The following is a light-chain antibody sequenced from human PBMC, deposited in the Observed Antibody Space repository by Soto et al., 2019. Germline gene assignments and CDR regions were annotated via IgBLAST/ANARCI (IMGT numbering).Light chain of an antibody. CDR1: QSVGSY. V-gene: IGKV3-11*01. CDR3: QQLSHWPFT. Sequence: EIVLTQSPATLSLSPGERATLSCRASQSVGSYLAWYQQKPGQAPRLLIYDASKRATGIPARFSGSGSGTDFTLTISSLEPEDFALYYCQQLSHWPFTFGPATKVDIK. CDR2: DAS. J-gene: IGKJ3*01.